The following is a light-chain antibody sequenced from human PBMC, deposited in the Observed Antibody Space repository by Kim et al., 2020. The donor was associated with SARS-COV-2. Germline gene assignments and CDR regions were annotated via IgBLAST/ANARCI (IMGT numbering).Light chain of an antibody. J-gene: IGKJ4*01. CDR2: GAS. CDR1: QSISNK. Sequence: EIVMTQSPATLSVSPGERVTLSCRASQSISNKLAWYQQKPGQAPRLLIYGASTRATGIPDRFSGSGSGTEFTLDISSLQSEDFAVYYCQQYYNWPPVTFGGGTKLEIK. CDR3: QQYYNWPPVT. V-gene: IGKV3-15*01.